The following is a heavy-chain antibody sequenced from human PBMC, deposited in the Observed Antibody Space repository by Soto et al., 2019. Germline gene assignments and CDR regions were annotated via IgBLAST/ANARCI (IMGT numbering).Heavy chain of an antibody. CDR1: GYTFTSYA. V-gene: IGHV1-3*01. CDR3: AREGGSPSSSWYLHFDY. D-gene: IGHD6-13*01. CDR2: INAGNGNT. J-gene: IGHJ4*02. Sequence: QVQLVQSGAEVKKPGASVKVSCKASGYTFTSYAMHWVRQAPGQRLEGMGWINAGNGNTKYSQKFQGRVTITRDTSASTAYMELSSLRSEDTAVYYCAREGGSPSSSWYLHFDYWGQGTLVTVSS.